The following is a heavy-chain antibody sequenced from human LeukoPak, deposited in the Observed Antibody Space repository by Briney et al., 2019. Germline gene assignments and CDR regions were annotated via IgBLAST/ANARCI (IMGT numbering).Heavy chain of an antibody. D-gene: IGHD3-22*01. CDR2: INPSGGST. V-gene: IGHV1-46*01. J-gene: IGHJ6*02. Sequence: ASVKVSCKASGYTFTSYYMHWVRQAPGQGLEWMGIINPSGGSTSYAQKFQGRATMTRDTSTSTVYMELSSLRSEDTAVYYCAREGQDSSGYRDYYYGMDVWGQGTTVTVSS. CDR3: AREGQDSSGYRDYYYGMDV. CDR1: GYTFTSYY.